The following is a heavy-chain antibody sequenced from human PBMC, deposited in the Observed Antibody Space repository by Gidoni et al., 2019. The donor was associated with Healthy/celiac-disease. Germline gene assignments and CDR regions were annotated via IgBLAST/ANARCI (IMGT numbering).Heavy chain of an antibody. Sequence: QVQLQQRGAGLFQPSEPTPPTCAVSGGFFSGYSWSWIRQPPGKGLEWIGEINHTGSTNYNPSLNNRVTISVDTSKNQFSLKLSSVTAADTAVYYCARGRYSSGWYPSQPFDYWGQGTLVTVSS. CDR3: ARGRYSSGWYPSQPFDY. CDR2: INHTGST. D-gene: IGHD6-19*01. CDR1: GGFFSGYS. J-gene: IGHJ4*02. V-gene: IGHV4-34*01.